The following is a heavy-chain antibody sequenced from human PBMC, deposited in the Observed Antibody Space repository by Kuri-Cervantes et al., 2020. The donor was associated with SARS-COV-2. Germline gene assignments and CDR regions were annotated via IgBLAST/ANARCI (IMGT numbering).Heavy chain of an antibody. CDR3: AREKYYYDSSGLGGGEDYYYGMDV. J-gene: IGHJ6*02. V-gene: IGHV3-21*01. D-gene: IGHD3-22*01. CDR1: GFTFSSYS. CDR2: ISSSSSYI. Sequence: GESLKISCAVSGFTFSSYSMNWVRQAPGKGLEWVSSISSSSSYIYYADSVKGRFTISRDNAKNSLYLQMNSLRAEDTAVYCCAREKYYYDSSGLGGGEDYYYGMDVWGQGTTVTVSS.